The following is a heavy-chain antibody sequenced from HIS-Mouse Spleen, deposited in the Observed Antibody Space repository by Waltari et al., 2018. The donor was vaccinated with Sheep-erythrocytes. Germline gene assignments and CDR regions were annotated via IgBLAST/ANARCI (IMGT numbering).Heavy chain of an antibody. CDR2: INHSGST. CDR1: GGSFSCYY. D-gene: IGHD6-19*01. V-gene: IGHV4-34*01. J-gene: IGHJ3*02. CDR3: ALSVDLAGAFDI. Sequence: QVQLQQWGAGLLKPSETLSLTCAVYGGSFSCYYWSWICQPPGKGLEWIGEINHSGSTNYNPSLHKSRVTISVDTSKNQFSLKLSSVTAADTAVYYCALSVDLAGAFDIWGQGTMVTVSS.